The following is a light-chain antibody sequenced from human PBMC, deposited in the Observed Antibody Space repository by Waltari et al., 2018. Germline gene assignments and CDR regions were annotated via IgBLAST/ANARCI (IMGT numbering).Light chain of an antibody. Sequence: DIVMTQSPDSLPVSLGERATLNCKSSQSVLYNTDNKNYLAWYHQKPGQSPKLLIYWASTRESGFPDRFSGSGSGTDFTLTISGLQADDAAIYFCQQYYDIPVTFGQGTRLEIK. CDR2: WAS. V-gene: IGKV4-1*01. CDR3: QQYYDIPVT. J-gene: IGKJ2*01. CDR1: QSVLYNTDNKNY.